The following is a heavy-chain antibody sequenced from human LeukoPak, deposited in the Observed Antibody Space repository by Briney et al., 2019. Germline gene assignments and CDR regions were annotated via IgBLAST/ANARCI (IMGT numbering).Heavy chain of an antibody. D-gene: IGHD3-16*01. V-gene: IGHV4-39*07. J-gene: IGHJ3*02. CDR2: IYYSGST. CDR3: ARGGNDAFDI. Sequence: SETLSLTCTVSGGSISSSSYYWGWIRQPPWKGLEWIGSIYYSGSTYYNPSLKSRVTISVDTSKNQFSLKLSSVTAADTAVYYCARGGNDAFDIWGQGTMVTVSS. CDR1: GGSISSSSYY.